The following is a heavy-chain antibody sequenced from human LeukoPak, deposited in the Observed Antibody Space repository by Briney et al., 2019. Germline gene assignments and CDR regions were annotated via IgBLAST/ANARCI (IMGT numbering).Heavy chain of an antibody. V-gene: IGHV3-9*01. J-gene: IGHJ4*02. D-gene: IGHD3-22*01. CDR3: AKVFPYYYDSSGHFGY. CDR2: ISWNSGSI. Sequence: GRSLRLSCAASGFTLDDYAMHWVRQAPGKGLEWVSGISWNSGSIGYADSVKGRFTISRDNAKNSLYLQMNSLRAEDTALYYCAKVFPYYYDSSGHFGYWGQGTLVTVSS. CDR1: GFTLDDYA.